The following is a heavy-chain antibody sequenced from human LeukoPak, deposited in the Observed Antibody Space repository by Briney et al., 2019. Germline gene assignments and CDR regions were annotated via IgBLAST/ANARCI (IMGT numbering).Heavy chain of an antibody. V-gene: IGHV1-18*04. Sequence: GASVKVSCKASGYTFTGYYMHWVRQAPGQGLEWMGWISAYNGNTNYAQKLQGRVTMTTDTSTSTAYMELRSLRSDDTAVYYCARDMYGGNSELHYFDYWGQGTLVTVSS. CDR3: ARDMYGGNSELHYFDY. CDR2: ISAYNGNT. D-gene: IGHD4-23*01. J-gene: IGHJ4*02. CDR1: GYTFTGYY.